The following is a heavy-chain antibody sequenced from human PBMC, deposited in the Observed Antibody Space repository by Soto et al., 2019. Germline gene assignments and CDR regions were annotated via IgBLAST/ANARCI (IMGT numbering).Heavy chain of an antibody. CDR1: SGSISSSNW. D-gene: IGHD4-17*01. Sequence: SETLSLTCAVSSGSISSSNWWSWVRQPPGKGLEWIGEIYHSGSTNYNPSLKSRVTISVDKSKNQFSLKLSSVTAADTAVYYCARGGSTVTRANYYYYMDVWGKGTTVTVS. V-gene: IGHV4-4*02. CDR3: ARGGSTVTRANYYYYMDV. J-gene: IGHJ6*03. CDR2: IYHSGST.